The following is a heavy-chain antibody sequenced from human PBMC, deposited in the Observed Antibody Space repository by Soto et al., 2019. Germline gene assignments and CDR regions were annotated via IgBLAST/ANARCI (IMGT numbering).Heavy chain of an antibody. J-gene: IGHJ5*02. Sequence: KSSETLSLTCAVYGGSFSCYYWSWIRQPPGKGLEWIGEINHSGSTNYNPSLKSRVTISVDTSKNQFSLKLSSVTAADTAVYYCARGLAVGYNWFDPWGQGTLVTVSS. CDR3: ARGLAVGYNWFDP. D-gene: IGHD3-16*01. V-gene: IGHV4-34*01. CDR2: INHSGST. CDR1: GGSFSCYY.